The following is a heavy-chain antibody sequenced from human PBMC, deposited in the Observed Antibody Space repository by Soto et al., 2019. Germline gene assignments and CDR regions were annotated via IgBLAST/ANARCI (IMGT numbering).Heavy chain of an antibody. J-gene: IGHJ4*02. CDR2: INHSGST. D-gene: IGHD6-13*01. V-gene: IGHV4-34*01. CDR1: GGSFSGYY. Sequence: SETLSLTCAVYGGSFSGYYWSWIRQPPGKGLEWIGGINHSGSTNYNPSLKSRVTISVDTSKNQFSLKLSSVTAADTAVYYCARVHSSSWFFDYWGQGTLVTVSS. CDR3: ARVHSSSWFFDY.